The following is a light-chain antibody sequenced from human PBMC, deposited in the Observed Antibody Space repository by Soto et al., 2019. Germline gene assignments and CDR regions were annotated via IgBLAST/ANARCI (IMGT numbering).Light chain of an antibody. CDR2: GNS. J-gene: IGLJ1*01. CDR1: SSNIGAGYD. V-gene: IGLV1-40*01. CDR3: SSYTSSSTQV. Sequence: QSVLTQPPSVSGAPGQRVTISCTGSSSNIGAGYDVYWYQQLPGTAPKLLIYGNSNRPSGVPDRFSGSKSGNTASLTISGLQAEDEADYYCSSYTSSSTQVFGTGTKLTVL.